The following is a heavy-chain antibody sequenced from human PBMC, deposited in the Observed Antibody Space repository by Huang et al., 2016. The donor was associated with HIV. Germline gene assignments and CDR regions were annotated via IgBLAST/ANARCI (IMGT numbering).Heavy chain of an antibody. CDR1: GFTLSSYG. CDR3: AKGSMANAFDI. Sequence: QVQLVESGGGVVQPGGSLRLSCAASGFTLSSYGMHWVRQAPGKGLEWVAVIRYDGSNKYYADSVRGRFTISRDNSKNTLYLKMNSPRAEDTAVYYCAKGSMANAFDIWGQGTMVTVSS. CDR2: IRYDGSNK. J-gene: IGHJ3*02. V-gene: IGHV3-30*02. D-gene: IGHD3-10*01.